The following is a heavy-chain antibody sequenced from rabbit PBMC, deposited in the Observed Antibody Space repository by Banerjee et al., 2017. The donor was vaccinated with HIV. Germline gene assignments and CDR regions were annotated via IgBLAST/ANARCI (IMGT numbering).Heavy chain of an antibody. Sequence: QEQLKETGGGLVQPGGSLTLSYKASGFDVSSYYMSWVRQAPGKGLEWIACIDAGSSGSTWYASWAKGRFTISKTSSTTVTLQMTSLTAADMATYFCARKSNNDGYGYVHKLWGQGTLVTVS. D-gene: IGHD6-1*01. CDR2: IDAGSSGST. J-gene: IGHJ4*01. CDR3: ARKSNNDGYGYVHKL. V-gene: IGHV1S45*01. CDR1: GFDVSSYY.